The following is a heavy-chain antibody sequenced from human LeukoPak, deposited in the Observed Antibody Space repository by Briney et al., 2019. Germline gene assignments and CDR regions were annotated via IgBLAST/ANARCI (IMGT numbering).Heavy chain of an antibody. V-gene: IGHV3-30-3*01. CDR3: AGVVPAAILDY. J-gene: IGHJ4*02. CDR1: GFTFSSYA. D-gene: IGHD2-2*01. Sequence: GRSLRLSCAASGFTFSSYAMHWVRQAPGKGLEWVAVISYDGSNKYYADSVKGRFTISRDNAKNSLYLQMNSLRAEDTAVYYCAGVVPAAILDYWGQGTLVTVSS. CDR2: ISYDGSNK.